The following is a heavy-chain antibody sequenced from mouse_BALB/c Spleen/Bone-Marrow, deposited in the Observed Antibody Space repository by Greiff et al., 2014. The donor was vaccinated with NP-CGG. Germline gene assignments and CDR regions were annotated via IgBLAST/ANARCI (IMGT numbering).Heavy chain of an antibody. Sequence: VQLQQSGAELVRSGASVKLSCTASGFNIKDYYMHWVKQRPEQGLEWIGWIDPENGDTEYAPKFQGKATMTADTSSNAAYLHSSSLTSEDTAVYYCKARGDYGVDYFDYWGQGTTLTVSS. J-gene: IGHJ2*01. CDR3: KARGDYGVDYFDY. V-gene: IGHV14-4*02. CDR1: GFNIKDYY. D-gene: IGHD2-4*01. CDR2: IDPENGDT.